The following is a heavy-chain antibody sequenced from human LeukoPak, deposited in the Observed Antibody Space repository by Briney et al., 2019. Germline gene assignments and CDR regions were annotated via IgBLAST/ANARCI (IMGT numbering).Heavy chain of an antibody. CDR3: ARVAYSGYRPGNYYYYGMDV. CDR2: IYYSGST. Sequence: PSETLSLTCTVSGGSISSSSYYWGWIRQPPGKGLEWIGSIYYSGSTYYNPSLKSRVTISVDTSKNQFSLKLSSVTAADTAVYYCARVAYSGYRPGNYYYYGMDVWGQGTTVTVSS. CDR1: GGSISSSSYY. V-gene: IGHV4-39*07. J-gene: IGHJ6*02. D-gene: IGHD5-12*01.